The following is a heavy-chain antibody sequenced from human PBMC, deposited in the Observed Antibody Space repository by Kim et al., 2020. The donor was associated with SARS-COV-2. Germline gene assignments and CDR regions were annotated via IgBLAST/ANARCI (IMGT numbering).Heavy chain of an antibody. J-gene: IGHJ4*02. V-gene: IGHV3-30*02. CDR3: AKDFSGITGTAFDY. Sequence: AVSVKGRFTISRDNSKNTLYLLMNSLRAEDTAVYYCAKDFSGITGTAFDYWGQGTLVTVSS. D-gene: IGHD1-20*01.